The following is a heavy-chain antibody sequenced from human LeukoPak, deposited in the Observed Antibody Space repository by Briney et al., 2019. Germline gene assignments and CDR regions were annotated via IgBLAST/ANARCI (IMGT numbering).Heavy chain of an antibody. V-gene: IGHV4-34*01. D-gene: IGHD3-10*01. CDR1: GGSFSGYF. Sequence: PSETLSLTCAVYGGSFSGYFWTWIRQPPGKGLEWIGEINPSGSTNYNPVLKSRVTLSVDTSKKHFSLSLSSVTAADTAVYYCARAAGGYWRDFDYWGQGTLVTVSS. CDR2: INPSGST. J-gene: IGHJ4*02. CDR3: ARAAGGYWRDFDY.